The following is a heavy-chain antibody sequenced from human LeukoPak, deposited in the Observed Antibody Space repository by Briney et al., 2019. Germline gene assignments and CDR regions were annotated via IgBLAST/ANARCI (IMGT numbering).Heavy chain of an antibody. Sequence: GGSLRLSCAASGFTFSSYAMTWVRQAPGKGLEWVSAIGGSGVNTYYANSVKGRFTISRDNSKSTLYLQMNSLRAEDTAVYHCAKFSGVRVNSGWGEGDYWGQGTLVTVSS. D-gene: IGHD6-19*01. CDR2: IGGSGVNT. CDR1: GFTFSSYA. V-gene: IGHV3-23*01. J-gene: IGHJ4*02. CDR3: AKFSGVRVNSGWGEGDY.